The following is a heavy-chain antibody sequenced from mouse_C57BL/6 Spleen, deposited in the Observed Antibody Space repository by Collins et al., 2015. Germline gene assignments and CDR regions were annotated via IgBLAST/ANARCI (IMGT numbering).Heavy chain of an antibody. J-gene: IGHJ2*01. CDR1: GYAFSSYW. D-gene: IGHD1-1*01. V-gene: IGHV1-80*01. Sequence: QLQQSGAELVKPGASVKISCKASGYAFSSYWMNWVKQRPGKGLEWIGQVYPGDGDTNYNEKFKGKATLTADKSSSTAYMQLSSLTSEDSAVYYCARRLGSSPFDYWGQGTTLTVSS. CDR3: ARRLGSSPFDY. CDR2: VYPGDGDT.